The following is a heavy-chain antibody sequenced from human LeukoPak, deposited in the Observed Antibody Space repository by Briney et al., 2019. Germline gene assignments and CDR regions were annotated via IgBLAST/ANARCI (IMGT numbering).Heavy chain of an antibody. V-gene: IGHV1-18*01. CDR1: VYTFTSYG. J-gene: IGHJ3*02. CDR3: ARVCYDFWSGYEYDAFDI. D-gene: IGHD3-3*01. Sequence: ASVNVSRKASVYTFTSYGISGVRQARGQGREGMGWKSAYKCNTDYAQKLQGRVTMTTDTSTSTAYMDLRSLRSDDTAVCYCARVCYDFWSGYEYDAFDIWGQGTMVTVSS. CDR2: KSAYKCNT.